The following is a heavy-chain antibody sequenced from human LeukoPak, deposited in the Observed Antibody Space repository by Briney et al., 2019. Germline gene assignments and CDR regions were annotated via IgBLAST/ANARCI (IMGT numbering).Heavy chain of an antibody. V-gene: IGHV1-2*02. J-gene: IGHJ4*02. CDR2: INPNSGGT. D-gene: IGHD3-22*01. Sequence: GASVKVSCKASGYTFTGYYMHWVRQAPGQGLEWMGWINPNSGGTNYAQKFQGRVTMTRDTSISTAYMELSKLRSDDTAVYYCARRGNYYDSSFDYWGQGTLVTVSS. CDR3: ARRGNYYDSSFDY. CDR1: GYTFTGYY.